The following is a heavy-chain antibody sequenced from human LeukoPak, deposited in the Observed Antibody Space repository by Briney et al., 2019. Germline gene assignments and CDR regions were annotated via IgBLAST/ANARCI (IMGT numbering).Heavy chain of an antibody. CDR2: MNPNSGNT. CDR1: GYTFTSYD. Sequence: ASVKVSCKASGYTFTSYDINWVRQATGQGLEWMGWMNPNSGNTGYAQKFQGRVTMTRNTSISTAYMEPSSLRSEDTAVYYCTRDPYYYDSSGYGRDAFDIWGQGTMVTVSS. J-gene: IGHJ3*02. CDR3: TRDPYYYDSSGYGRDAFDI. D-gene: IGHD3-22*01. V-gene: IGHV1-8*01.